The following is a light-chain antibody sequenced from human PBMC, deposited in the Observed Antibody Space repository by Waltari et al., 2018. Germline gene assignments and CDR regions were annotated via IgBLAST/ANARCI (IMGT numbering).Light chain of an antibody. V-gene: IGKV1-8*01. Sequence: IQMTQSPSSVSASVGDRVTITCRASQGISSWLAWYQQKPGRAPNLLIYAASTLQSGVPSRFSGSGSGTDFTLTISCLQSEDFAIYYCQQYYSSPATFGQGTKVEIK. CDR3: QQYYSSPAT. J-gene: IGKJ1*01. CDR1: QGISSW. CDR2: AAS.